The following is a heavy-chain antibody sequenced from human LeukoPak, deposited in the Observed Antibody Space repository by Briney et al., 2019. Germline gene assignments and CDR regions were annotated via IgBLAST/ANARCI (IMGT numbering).Heavy chain of an antibody. V-gene: IGHV3-30-3*01. J-gene: IGHJ4*02. CDR1: GFTFSSYA. D-gene: IGHD1-26*01. CDR3: ARDSGYSGSYYVGY. Sequence: GRSLRLSCAASGFTFSSYAMHWVRQAPGKGLEWVAVISYDGSNKYYADSVKGRVTISRDKSKNTLYLQMNSLRAEDTAMYYCARDSGYSGSYYVGYWGQGTLVTASS. CDR2: ISYDGSNK.